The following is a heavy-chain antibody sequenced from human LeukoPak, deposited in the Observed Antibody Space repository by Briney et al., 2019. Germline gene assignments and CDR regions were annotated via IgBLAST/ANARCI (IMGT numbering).Heavy chain of an antibody. CDR2: MNPNSGNT. J-gene: IGHJ3*02. V-gene: IGHV1-8*01. CDR3: ARAQRITMIVVTKGGAFDI. Sequence: GASVKVSCKASGYTFTSYDINWVRQATGQGLEWKGWMNPNSGNTGYAQKFQGRVTMTRNTSISTAYMELSSLRSEDTAVYYCARAQRITMIVVTKGGAFDIWGQGTMVTVSS. CDR1: GYTFTSYD. D-gene: IGHD3-22*01.